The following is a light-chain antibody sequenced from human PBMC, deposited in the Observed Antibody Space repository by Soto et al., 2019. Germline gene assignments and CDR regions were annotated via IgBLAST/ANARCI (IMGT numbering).Light chain of an antibody. Sequence: QSVLTQPVSVSGSPGQSITISCTGTSSDVGGYNYVSWYQQHPDKAPKLMIYEVSNRPSGVSNRFSGSKSGHTASLTISGLQSEDEADYFCTSYTSYSTLDVFGTGTKVTVL. CDR2: EVS. V-gene: IGLV2-14*01. J-gene: IGLJ1*01. CDR3: TSYTSYSTLDV. CDR1: SSDVGGYNY.